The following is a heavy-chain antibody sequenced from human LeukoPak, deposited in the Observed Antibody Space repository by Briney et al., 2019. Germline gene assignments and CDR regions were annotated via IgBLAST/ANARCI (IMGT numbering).Heavy chain of an antibody. V-gene: IGHV3-9*01. D-gene: IGHD3-22*01. J-gene: IGHJ3*02. CDR3: AKATTRITMIVPAFDI. CDR2: ISWNSGSI. CDR1: GFTFDDYA. Sequence: RRSLRLSCAASGFTFDDYAMHWVRQAPGKGLEWVSGISWNSGSIGYADSVKGRFTISRDNAKNSLYLQMNSLRAEDTALYYCAKATTRITMIVPAFDIWGQGTMVTVSS.